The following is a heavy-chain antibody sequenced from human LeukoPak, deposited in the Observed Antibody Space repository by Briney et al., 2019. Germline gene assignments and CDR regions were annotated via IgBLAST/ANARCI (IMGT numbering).Heavy chain of an antibody. Sequence: GGSLRLSCAASGFTFSSYEMNWVRQAPGKGLEWVSYISSSGTTTYYADSVKGRFTISRDNAKSSLHLQMNSLRAEDTAVFYCATTFTIFGLIDDWGQGTLVTVSS. CDR2: ISSSGTTT. CDR3: ATTFTIFGLIDD. CDR1: GFTFSSYE. D-gene: IGHD3/OR15-3a*01. V-gene: IGHV3-48*03. J-gene: IGHJ4*02.